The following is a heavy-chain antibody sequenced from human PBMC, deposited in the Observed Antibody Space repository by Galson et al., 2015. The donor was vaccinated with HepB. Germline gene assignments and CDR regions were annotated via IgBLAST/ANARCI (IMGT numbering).Heavy chain of an antibody. V-gene: IGHV3-72*01. CDR1: ELNFSDQY. J-gene: IGHJ3*01. CDR2: IRNKAKSYTT. CDR3: NRAFSGGRPSDV. Sequence: SLRLSCAASELNFSDQYMDWIRQAPGKGLEWVGRIRNKAKSYTTEYVASVRGRFTISRDDSQNSLYLQMNSLKTEDTAVYYCNRAFSGGRPSDVWGQGTTVTVSS. D-gene: IGHD3-3*02.